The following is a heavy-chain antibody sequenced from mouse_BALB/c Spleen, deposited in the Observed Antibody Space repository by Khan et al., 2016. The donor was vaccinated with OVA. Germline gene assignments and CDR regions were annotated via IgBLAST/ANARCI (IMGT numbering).Heavy chain of an antibody. D-gene: IGHD2-14*01. CDR1: GYTFTSYT. V-gene: IGHV1-4*01. J-gene: IGHJ3*01. Sequence: QVQLQQSGAELARPGASVKMSCKASGYTFTSYTIHWIKKRPGQGLEWIGYINPSNGYTNYNQKFKDKATLTTDKSSTKAYLQLSSLPSDDSAVYNCVRDGAYHRTDGWFAYWGQGTLVTVSA. CDR2: INPSNGYT. CDR3: VRDGAYHRTDGWFAY.